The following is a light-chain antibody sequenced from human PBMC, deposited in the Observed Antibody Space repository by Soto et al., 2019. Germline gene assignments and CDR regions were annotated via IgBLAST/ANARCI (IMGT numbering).Light chain of an antibody. J-gene: IGKJ4*01. CDR1: QSISGW. CDR2: DAF. Sequence: DIQMTQSPSTLSASVGDRVIITCRASQSISGWLAWYQQKPGKAPKLLIFDAFSLESGVPSRFSGSGSGTEFTLTISSLQPEDFATYYCQQYKPKSALTFGGGTKVEIK. V-gene: IGKV1-5*01. CDR3: QQYKPKSALT.